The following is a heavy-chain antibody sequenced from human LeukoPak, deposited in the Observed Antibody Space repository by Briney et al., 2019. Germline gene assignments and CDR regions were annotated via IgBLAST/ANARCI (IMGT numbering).Heavy chain of an antibody. Sequence: PAETLSLTCTVSGGSIGSSTSYWGWIRQPPGKGLEGIGSVFQSGTTYYNPSLKSRITISVDTSKNQFSLRLSSVTAADTAVYYCARRDSSGGNPVLDYWGQGTLVPVTS. CDR3: ARRDSSGGNPVLDY. J-gene: IGHJ4*02. CDR1: GGSIGSSTSY. V-gene: IGHV4-39*01. CDR2: VFQSGTT. D-gene: IGHD4-23*01.